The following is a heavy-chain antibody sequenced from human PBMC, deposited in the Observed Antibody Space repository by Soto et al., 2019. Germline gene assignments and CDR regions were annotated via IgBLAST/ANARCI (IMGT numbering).Heavy chain of an antibody. CDR2: IYYSGGT. J-gene: IGHJ5*02. D-gene: IGHD3-10*01. V-gene: IGHV4-59*01. CDR3: AGSLLNWFDP. Sequence: SETLSLTCTVSGGSISSYYWSWIRQPPGKGLEWIGYIYYSGGTNYNPSLKSRVTISIDTSKNQFSLKLSSVTAADTAVYYCAGSLLNWFDPWGQGTLVTVSS. CDR1: GGSISSYY.